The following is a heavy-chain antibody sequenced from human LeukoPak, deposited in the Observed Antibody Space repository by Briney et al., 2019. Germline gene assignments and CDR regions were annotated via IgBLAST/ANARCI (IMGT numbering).Heavy chain of an antibody. CDR2: ISSSSSYI. V-gene: IGHV3-21*01. CDR3: ARAADYYDSSGYYPKYGMDD. CDR1: GFTFSSYS. Sequence: NPGGSLRLSCAASGFTFSSYSMNWVRQAPGKGLEWVSSISSSSSYIYYADSVKGRFTISRDNAKNSLYLQMNSLRAEDTAVYYCARAADYYDSSGYYPKYGMDDWGQGTTVTVSS. J-gene: IGHJ6*02. D-gene: IGHD3-22*01.